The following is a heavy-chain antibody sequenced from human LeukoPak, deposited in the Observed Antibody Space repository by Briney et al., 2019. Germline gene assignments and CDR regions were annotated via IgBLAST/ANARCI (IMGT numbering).Heavy chain of an antibody. V-gene: IGHV4-4*07. CDR3: ARGPRRNIRVAASGWFDP. J-gene: IGHJ5*02. CDR1: GGSISSYY. D-gene: IGHD2-15*01. CDR2: IYTSGST. Sequence: PSETLSLTCTVSGGSISSYYWSWIRQPAGKGLEWIGRIYTSGSTNYNPSLKSRVTMSVDTSKNQFSLKLSSVTAADTAVYYCARGPRRNIRVAASGWFDPWGQGTLVTVSS.